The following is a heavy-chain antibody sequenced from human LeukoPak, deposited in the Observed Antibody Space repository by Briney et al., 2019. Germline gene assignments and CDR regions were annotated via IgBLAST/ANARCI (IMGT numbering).Heavy chain of an antibody. CDR1: GFTFSTFG. V-gene: IGHV3-30*18. CDR2: ISYDGSIK. Sequence: PGGSLRLSCAASGFTFSTFGMHWVRQAPGKGLDWVALISYDGSIKYYADSVKGRFTISRDNSKNTLYLQMNSLRDEDTAVYYCAKVSAVGGFYYYGMDVWGQGTTVTVSS. CDR3: AKVSAVGGFYYYGMDV. J-gene: IGHJ6*02. D-gene: IGHD6-19*01.